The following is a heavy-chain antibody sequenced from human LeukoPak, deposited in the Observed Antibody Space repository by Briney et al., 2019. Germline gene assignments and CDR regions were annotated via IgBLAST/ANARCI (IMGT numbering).Heavy chain of an antibody. D-gene: IGHD3-10*01. CDR2: ISSSSSYI. V-gene: IGHV3-21*01. Sequence: PGGSLRLSCAASGFTFSSYSMNWVRQAPGKGLEWVSLISSSSSYIYYADSVKGRFTISRDNAKNSLYLQMNSLRAEDTAVYYCARDRVQGWAFDPWDQGTLVTVSS. J-gene: IGHJ5*02. CDR1: GFTFSSYS. CDR3: ARDRVQGWAFDP.